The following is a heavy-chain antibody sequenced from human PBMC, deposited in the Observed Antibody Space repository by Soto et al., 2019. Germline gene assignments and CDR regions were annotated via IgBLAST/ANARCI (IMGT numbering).Heavy chain of an antibody. CDR2: IGPRDSYV. Sequence: GESLKISCTGFGYTFTTFWISWVRQMPGKGLEWMGRIGPRDSYVNYSPSFQGHVTISLDKSISTAYLQWGSLKASDTAMYYCDRMFCRITTCDSWLDSWGQGTLATVSS. CDR1: GYTFTTFW. J-gene: IGHJ5*01. CDR3: DRMFCRITTCDSWLDS. V-gene: IGHV5-10-1*01. D-gene: IGHD2-2*01.